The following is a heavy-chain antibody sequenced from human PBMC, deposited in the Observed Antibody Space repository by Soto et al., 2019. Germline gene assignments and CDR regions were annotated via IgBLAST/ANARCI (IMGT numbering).Heavy chain of an antibody. J-gene: IGHJ4*02. Sequence: QVQLQQWGAGLLKPSETLSLTCAVYGGSFSAYYWSWIRQPPGKGLEWIGEVNDGGRPNYSVSLKSGLTISLDTSKNQFSLKLSSVTAADTAVYYCARLGYYHSGGPPWGQGTLVTVSS. CDR1: GGSFSAYY. V-gene: IGHV4-34*01. CDR2: VNDGGRP. CDR3: ARLGYYHSGGPP. D-gene: IGHD3-22*01.